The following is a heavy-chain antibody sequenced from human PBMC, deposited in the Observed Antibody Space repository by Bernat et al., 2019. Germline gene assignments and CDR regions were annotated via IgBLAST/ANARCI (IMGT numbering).Heavy chain of an antibody. Sequence: QVQLQQWGAGLLKPSETLSLTCAVYGGSFSGYYWSWIRQPPGKGLEWIGEINHSGSTNYNPSLKSRVTISVDTSKNQFSLKLSSVTAADTAVYYCARESAMVRGVIGYFDYWGQGTLVTVSS. V-gene: IGHV4-34*01. J-gene: IGHJ4*02. CDR3: ARESAMVRGVIGYFDY. CDR2: INHSGST. D-gene: IGHD3-10*01. CDR1: GGSFSGYY.